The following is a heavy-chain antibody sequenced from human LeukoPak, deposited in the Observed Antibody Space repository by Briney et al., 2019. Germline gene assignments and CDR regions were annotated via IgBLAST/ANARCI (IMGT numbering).Heavy chain of an antibody. D-gene: IGHD3-22*01. CDR3: AKPGYYYDSSGYTS. CDR1: GFTFSSYA. V-gene: IGHV3-23*01. J-gene: IGHJ4*02. Sequence: QTGGSLRLSCAASGFTFSSYAMSWVRQAPGKGLEWVSAISGSGGSTYYADSVKGRFTISRDNSKNTLYLQMNSLRAEDTAVYYCAKPGYYYDSSGYTSWGQGTLVTVSS. CDR2: ISGSGGST.